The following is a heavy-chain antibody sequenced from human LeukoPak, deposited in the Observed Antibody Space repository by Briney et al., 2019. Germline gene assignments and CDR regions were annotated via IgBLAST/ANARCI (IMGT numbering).Heavy chain of an antibody. Sequence: SETLSLTCTVSGDSISSYYWSWIRQPPGKGLEWIGYVYYSGSTNYNPSLKSRVTISVDTSKNQFSLKLSSVTAADTAVYYCARLPFYDSSGYWGQGTLVTVSS. CDR1: GDSISSYY. CDR3: ARLPFYDSSGY. V-gene: IGHV4-59*08. CDR2: VYYSGST. J-gene: IGHJ4*02. D-gene: IGHD3-22*01.